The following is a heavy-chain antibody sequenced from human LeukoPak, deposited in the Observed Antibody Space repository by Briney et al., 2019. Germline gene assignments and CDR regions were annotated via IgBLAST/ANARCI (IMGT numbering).Heavy chain of an antibody. CDR1: GYTFINYY. CDR2: INPSAGST. J-gene: IGHJ5*02. CDR3: ARQRDSNWFDP. V-gene: IGHV1-46*01. Sequence: ASVKVSCKASGYTFINYYMHWVRQAPGQGLEWMGIINPSAGSTTYAQNFQGRVTMTRDTSTNTVYKELNSLRSDDTAVYYCARQRDSNWFDPWGQGTLVTVSS. D-gene: IGHD4-11*01.